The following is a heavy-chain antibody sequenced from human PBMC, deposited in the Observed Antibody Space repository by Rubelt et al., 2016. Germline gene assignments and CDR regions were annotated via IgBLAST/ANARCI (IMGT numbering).Heavy chain of an antibody. J-gene: IGHJ4*02. Sequence: EVQLVESGGGLVKPGGSLRLSCAASGFTLSSYSMNWVRQAPGKGLEWVSFISPSSSYIYYSDSVKGRFTFSRDDAKNSLYLQMNSLRAEDTAVYYCAKGRGYSGYDGTPVDYWGQGTLVTVSS. D-gene: IGHD5-12*01. CDR3: AKGRGYSGYDGTPVDY. CDR1: GFTLSSYS. CDR2: ISPSSSYI. V-gene: IGHV3-21*01.